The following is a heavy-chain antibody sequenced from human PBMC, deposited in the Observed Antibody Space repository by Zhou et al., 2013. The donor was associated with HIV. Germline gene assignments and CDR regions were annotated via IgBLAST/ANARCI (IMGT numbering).Heavy chain of an antibody. V-gene: IGHV1-18*01. CDR3: AKNKLMAAAGYYNGLDV. J-gene: IGHJ6*02. Sequence: QVQLVQSGAEVKKPGSSVKVSCKASGGTLSRYAISWVRQVPGHGLEWLGWISPYSADTNYAPGVRGRVTLTSDTSTSTAYMELRSLRPDDTGIYYCAKNKLMAAAGYYNGLDVLGPGDRGHRLV. CDR1: GGTLSRYA. CDR2: ISPYSADT. D-gene: IGHD6-13*01.